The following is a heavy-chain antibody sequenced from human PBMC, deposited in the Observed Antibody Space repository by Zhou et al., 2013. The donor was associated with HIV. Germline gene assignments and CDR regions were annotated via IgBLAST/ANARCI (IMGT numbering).Heavy chain of an antibody. Sequence: EVQLLESGGGLVQPGGSLRLSCVASGFTFSDYAMSWVRQAPGKGLEWVSTLSGNSAGTYYADSVKGRFTVSRDNSKNTLYLQMNSLRAEDTAVYYCAKKEGRGELRTFDYWGQGTLVTVSS. CDR1: GFTFSDYA. V-gene: IGHV3-23*01. CDR3: AKKEGRGELRTFDY. J-gene: IGHJ4*02. CDR2: LSGNSAGT. D-gene: IGHD1-26*01.